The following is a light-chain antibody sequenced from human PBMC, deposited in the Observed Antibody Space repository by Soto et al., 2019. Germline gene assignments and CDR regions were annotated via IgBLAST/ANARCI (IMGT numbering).Light chain of an antibody. CDR3: QSSASSRSGYVV. J-gene: IGLJ2*01. V-gene: IGLV1-40*01. Sequence: QSALTQPPSVSGAPGQRVTISCTGISSNIGAGYDVHWYQQLPGTAPKLLIYGYSNRTSGVPDRFSGSKSGTSASLAITGLQAEDEADYYCQSSASSRSGYVVFGGGTKLTVL. CDR1: SSNIGAGYD. CDR2: GYS.